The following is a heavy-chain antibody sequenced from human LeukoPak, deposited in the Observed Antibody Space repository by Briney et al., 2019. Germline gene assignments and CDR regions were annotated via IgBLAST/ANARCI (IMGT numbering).Heavy chain of an antibody. D-gene: IGHD1-26*01. Sequence: GGSLRLSRAASGFTFSSYWMSWVRQAPGKGLEWVANIKQDGSEKYYVDSVKGRFTISRDNAKNSLYLQMYSLRAEDTAVYYCARDRWELNYYYYGMDVWGQGTTVTVSS. CDR3: ARDRWELNYYYYGMDV. J-gene: IGHJ6*02. CDR2: IKQDGSEK. CDR1: GFTFSSYW. V-gene: IGHV3-7*01.